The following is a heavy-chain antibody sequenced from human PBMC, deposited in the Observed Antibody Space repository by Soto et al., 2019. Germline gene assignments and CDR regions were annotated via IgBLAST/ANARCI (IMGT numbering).Heavy chain of an antibody. CDR3: AREGEQQLVNWFDP. V-gene: IGHV1-69*04. J-gene: IGHJ5*02. CDR2: IIPILGIA. CDR1: GGTFSSYT. D-gene: IGHD6-13*01. Sequence: SVKVSCKASGGTFSSYTISWVRQAPGQGLEWMGRIIPILGIANYAQKFQGRVTITADKSTSTAYMELSSLRSEDTAVYYCAREGEQQLVNWFDPWGQGALVTVSS.